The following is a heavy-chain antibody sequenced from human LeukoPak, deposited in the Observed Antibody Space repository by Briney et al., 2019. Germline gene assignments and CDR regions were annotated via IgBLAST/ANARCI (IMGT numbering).Heavy chain of an antibody. CDR3: AREGGAGQGFGY. CDR1: GGTFSSYT. V-gene: IGHV1-69*04. CDR2: IIPILGIA. J-gene: IGHJ4*02. Sequence: SVKVSCKASGGTFSSYTISWVRQAPGQGLEWMGRIIPILGIANYAQKFQGRVTITADKSTSTAYMELSSLRSEDTAVYYCAREGGAGQGFGYWGQGTLVTVSS.